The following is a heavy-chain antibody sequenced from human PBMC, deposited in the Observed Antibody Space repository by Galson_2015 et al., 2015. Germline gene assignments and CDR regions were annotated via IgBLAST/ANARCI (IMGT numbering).Heavy chain of an antibody. CDR3: ARWGDMVRGGYRDF. Sequence: SVKVSCKASGYTFTSYDINWVRQAPGQGLEWLGGMNPNSGNTGYAQKFQGRVTMTRNTSISTAYMELSSLRSEDTAVYYCARWGDMVRGGYRDFWGQGTLVTVSS. CDR1: GYTFTSYD. J-gene: IGHJ4*02. D-gene: IGHD3-10*01. V-gene: IGHV1-8*01. CDR2: MNPNSGNT.